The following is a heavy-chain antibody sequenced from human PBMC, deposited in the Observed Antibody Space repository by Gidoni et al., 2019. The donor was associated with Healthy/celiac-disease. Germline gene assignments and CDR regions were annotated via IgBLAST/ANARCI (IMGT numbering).Heavy chain of an antibody. CDR3: AREITIFGVVIMNNWFDP. J-gene: IGHJ5*02. CDR2: IYHSGST. Sequence: QLQLQESGSGLVKPSQTLSLTCAVSGGSISSGGYSWSWIRQPPGKGLEWIGYIYHSGSTYYNPSLKSRVTISVDRSKNQFSRKLSSVTAADTAVYYCAREITIFGVVIMNNWFDPWGQGTLVTVSS. V-gene: IGHV4-30-2*01. CDR1: GGSISSGGYS. D-gene: IGHD3-3*01.